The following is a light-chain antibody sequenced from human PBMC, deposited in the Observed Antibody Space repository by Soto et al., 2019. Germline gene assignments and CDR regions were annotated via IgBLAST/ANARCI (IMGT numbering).Light chain of an antibody. V-gene: IGKV1-5*01. CDR2: GAS. CDR1: QSIISW. CDR3: QQLNSYPQT. Sequence: DIQMTQPPSTMSASVGDRFTITCRASQSIISWLAWYQQKPEKAPSLLIYGASSLESGVPSRFSGSGSGTEFTLTISSLQPEDSATYFCQQLNSYPQTVGQGTDWRL. J-gene: IGKJ5*01.